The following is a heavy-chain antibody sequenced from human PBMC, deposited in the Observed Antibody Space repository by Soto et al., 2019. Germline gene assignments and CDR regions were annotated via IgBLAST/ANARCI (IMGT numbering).Heavy chain of an antibody. CDR2: IFPADSDT. CDR3: ATYSGIYVDF. CDR1: GYSVTPSW. J-gene: IGHJ4*02. V-gene: IGHV5-51*01. D-gene: IGHD1-26*01. Sequence: GESLKISCKGSGYSVTPSWMGWVRQMPGKGLEWMGIIFPADSDTTYSPSFQGQVTISADTSITTAYLQWSSLKASDTAMYYCATYSGIYVDFWGQGTLVTVSS.